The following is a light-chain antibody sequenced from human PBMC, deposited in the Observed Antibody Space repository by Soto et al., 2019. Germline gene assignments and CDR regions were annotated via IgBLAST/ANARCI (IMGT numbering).Light chain of an antibody. CDR1: QSVLYSSNNKNY. CDR3: QQYYSTLVGIT. J-gene: IGKJ3*01. V-gene: IGKV4-1*01. Sequence: DIVMTQSPDSLAVSLGERATINCKSSQSVLYSSNNKNYLAWYQQKPGQPPKLLIYWASTRESGVPDRFSGSGSGTDFTLTISSLQAEDVAVYYCQQYYSTLVGITFGPGTKVDIK. CDR2: WAS.